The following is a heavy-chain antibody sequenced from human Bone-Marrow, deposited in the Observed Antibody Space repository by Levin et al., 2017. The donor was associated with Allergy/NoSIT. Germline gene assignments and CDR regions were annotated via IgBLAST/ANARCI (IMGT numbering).Heavy chain of an antibody. CDR3: ARARGNDWYRDY. V-gene: IGHV3-21*01. J-gene: IGHJ4*02. CDR2: IYATGTYI. CDR1: GFPFSDYS. D-gene: IGHD3-9*01. Sequence: LSLTCAASGFPFSDYSMIWVRQAPGKGLGWVASIYATGTYIAYADSVKGRFTISRDSAKSLVFLQLNSLRGEDTAMYYCARARGNDWYRDYWGQGTLVTVSS.